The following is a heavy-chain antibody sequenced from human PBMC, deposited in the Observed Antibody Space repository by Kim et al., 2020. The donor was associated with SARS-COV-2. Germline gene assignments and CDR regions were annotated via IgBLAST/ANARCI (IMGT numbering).Heavy chain of an antibody. J-gene: IGHJ6*02. Sequence: GKGRFTISKDNSKNTLYLQMNSLRAEATAVYYCARDRGRRFRGPCMDVWGQGTTVTVPS. CDR3: ARDRGRRFRGPCMDV. V-gene: IGHV3-30*05. D-gene: IGHD3-10*01.